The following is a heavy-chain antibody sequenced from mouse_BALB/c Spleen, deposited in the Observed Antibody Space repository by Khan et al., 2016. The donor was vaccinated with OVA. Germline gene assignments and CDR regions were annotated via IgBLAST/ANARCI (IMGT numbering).Heavy chain of an antibody. D-gene: IGHD2-2*01. V-gene: IGHV3-6*02. CDR2: ISYDGSN. J-gene: IGHJ3*01. CDR1: GYSITSGYY. Sequence: VQLKESGPGLVKPSQSLSLTCSVTGYSITSGYYWNWIRQFPGNKLEWMGYISYDGSNNYNPSLKNRISITRDTSKNQFFLKLNSVTTEDTATYYCAPYGYDGSWFAYWGQGTLVTVSA. CDR3: APYGYDGSWFAY.